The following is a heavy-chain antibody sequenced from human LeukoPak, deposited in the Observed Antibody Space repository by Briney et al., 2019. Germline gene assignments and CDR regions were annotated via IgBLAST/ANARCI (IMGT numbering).Heavy chain of an antibody. V-gene: IGHV3-53*01. J-gene: IGHJ4*02. Sequence: GGSLRLSCAVSEFTVSNDYMSWVRQAPGKGLEWVSVIYGGGDTYYADSVRGRFTISRDNFENTLFLQMDSLRPEDTAVYYCTRLLPSSHHFFDSWGQGTLVTVSS. CDR1: EFTVSNDY. CDR3: TRLLPSSHHFFDS. D-gene: IGHD6-6*01. CDR2: IYGGGDT.